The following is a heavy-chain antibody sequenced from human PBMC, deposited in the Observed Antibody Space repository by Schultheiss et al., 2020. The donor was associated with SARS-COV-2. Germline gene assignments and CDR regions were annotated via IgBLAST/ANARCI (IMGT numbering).Heavy chain of an antibody. CDR1: GFTFSSYS. J-gene: IGHJ6*02. Sequence: ESLKISCAASGFTFSSYSMNWVRQAPGKGLEWIGTIIDGGTTYYNPSLKSRVTISVDTSKNQFSLKLSSVTAADTAVYYCAKAIGYCTNGVCRYYYYYYGMDVWGQGTTVTVSS. CDR3: AKAIGYCTNGVCRYYYYYYGMDV. CDR2: IIDGGTT. D-gene: IGHD2-8*01. V-gene: IGHV4-38-2*01.